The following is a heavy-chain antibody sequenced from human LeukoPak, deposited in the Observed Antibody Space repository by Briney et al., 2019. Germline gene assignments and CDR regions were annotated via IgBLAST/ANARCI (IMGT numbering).Heavy chain of an antibody. D-gene: IGHD6-13*01. J-gene: IGHJ3*02. CDR3: ARFIAAENDAFDI. CDR2: MNPNSGNT. V-gene: IGHV1-8*01. CDR1: GYTLTSHD. Sequence: VASVKVSCKASGYTLTSHDINWVRQAPGQGLEWMGWMNPNSGNTGYAQKFQGRVTMTRNTSISTAYMELSSLRSEDTAVYYCARFIAAENDAFDIWGQGTMVTVSS.